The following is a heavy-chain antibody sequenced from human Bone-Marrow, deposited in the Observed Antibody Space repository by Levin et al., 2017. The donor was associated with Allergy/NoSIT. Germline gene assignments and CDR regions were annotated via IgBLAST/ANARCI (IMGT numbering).Heavy chain of an antibody. CDR3: AKKGHSNGWYWSH. D-gene: IGHD6-19*01. Sequence: SGGSLRLSCAASGFSFSNYPMIWVRLAPGKGLEWVSIIDGSGGDTYHADSVKGRFTVSRDNSQNTLYLQMNSLRTEDTAVYYCAKKGHSNGWYWSHWGQGALVTVSS. CDR2: IDGSGGDT. CDR1: GFSFSNYP. V-gene: IGHV3-23*01. J-gene: IGHJ4*02.